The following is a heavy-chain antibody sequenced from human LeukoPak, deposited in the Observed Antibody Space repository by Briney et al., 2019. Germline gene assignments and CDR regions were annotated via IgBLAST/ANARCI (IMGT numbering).Heavy chain of an antibody. Sequence: SETLSLTCTVSRGSISSYYWGWVRQPPGKGLEWLGRINTTGATKYKPSLKSRVTMSVDTSTNQFSLNLRSVTAADTAVYYCGRQGYTASHYFLDYWSQGSLVVVS. CDR2: INTTGAT. CDR1: RGSISSYY. D-gene: IGHD2-2*02. V-gene: IGHV4-4*07. CDR3: GRQGYTASHYFLDY. J-gene: IGHJ4*02.